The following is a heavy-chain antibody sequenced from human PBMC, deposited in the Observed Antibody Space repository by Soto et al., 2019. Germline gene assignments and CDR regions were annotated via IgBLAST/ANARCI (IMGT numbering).Heavy chain of an antibody. CDR1: GGTFRTES. CDR2: ILPFFGTA. CDR3: ARGHEYRGNSDAFDV. D-gene: IGHD2-21*02. J-gene: IGHJ3*01. Sequence: QVHLVQSGAEVKKPGSSVKVSCKYSGGTFRTESINWVRQAPGQGPEWMGGILPFFGTADYAPRFQGRVTISADGATTTDYMELMRLTSQDTAVYFLARGHEYRGNSDAFDVWCQGTMVTVSS. V-gene: IGHV1-69*13.